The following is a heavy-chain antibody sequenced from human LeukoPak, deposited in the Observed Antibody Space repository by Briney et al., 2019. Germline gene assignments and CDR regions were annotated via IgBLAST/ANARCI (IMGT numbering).Heavy chain of an antibody. CDR3: ARVLVQYNWNYDDAFDI. J-gene: IGHJ3*02. Sequence: SQTLSLTCAISGDSVSSNSAAWNWLRQSPSRGLEWLGRTYYRSKWYNDYAVSVKSRITINPDTSKNQFSLQLNSVTPEDTAVYYCARVLVQYNWNYDDAFDIWGQGTMVTVSS. V-gene: IGHV6-1*01. CDR2: TYYRSKWYN. D-gene: IGHD1-7*01. CDR1: GDSVSSNSAA.